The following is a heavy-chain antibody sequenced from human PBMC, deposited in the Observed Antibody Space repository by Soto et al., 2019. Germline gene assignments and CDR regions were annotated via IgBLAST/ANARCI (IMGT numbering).Heavy chain of an antibody. V-gene: IGHV1-46*01. D-gene: IGHD2-15*01. CDR2: INPKGGST. J-gene: IGHJ4*02. Sequence: QVQLVQSGAEVKRPGASVKVSCKASGYTFTTYYMHWVRQAPGQGLEWLGIINPKGGSTTYAQKFQGRVTMTRDTSTSTVYLELSSLRSEDTAVYYCARAGYCSGGTCFHGNCDYWGQGTLVTVSA. CDR1: GYTFTTYY. CDR3: ARAGYCSGGTCFHGNCDY.